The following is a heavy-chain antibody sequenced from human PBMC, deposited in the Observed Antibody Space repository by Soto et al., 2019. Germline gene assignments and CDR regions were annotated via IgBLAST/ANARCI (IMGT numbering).Heavy chain of an antibody. CDR3: ARETETSSPFDY. D-gene: IGHD6-13*01. CDR1: GGSFSGYY. V-gene: IGHV4-34*01. J-gene: IGHJ4*02. CDR2: INHSGST. Sequence: PSETLSLTCAVYGGSFSGYYWSWIRQPPGKGLEWIGEINHSGSTNYNPSLKSRVTISVDTSKNQFSLKLSSVTAADTAVYYCARETETSSPFDYWGQGTLVTVS.